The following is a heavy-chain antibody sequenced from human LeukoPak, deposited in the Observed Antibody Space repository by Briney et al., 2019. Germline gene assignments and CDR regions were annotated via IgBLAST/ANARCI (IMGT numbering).Heavy chain of an antibody. CDR3: AKGVYGSGSYREYFEQ. V-gene: IGHV3-23*01. Sequence: HPGGSLRLSCAASGFTFSSYAMSWVRQAPGKGLEWVSAISGSGGSTYYADSVKGRFTISRDNSKNTLDLQMNSLRVEDTAVYYCAKGVYGSGSYREYFEQWGQGTLVTVSS. CDR2: ISGSGGST. D-gene: IGHD3-10*01. J-gene: IGHJ1*01. CDR1: GFTFSSYA.